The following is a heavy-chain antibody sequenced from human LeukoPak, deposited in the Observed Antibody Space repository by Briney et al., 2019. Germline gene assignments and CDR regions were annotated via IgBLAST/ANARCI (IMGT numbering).Heavy chain of an antibody. D-gene: IGHD6-13*01. CDR2: IWNDGSYK. V-gene: IGHV3-33*01. CDR3: ARDLWQQMIQGYDY. J-gene: IGHJ4*02. Sequence: GGSLRLSCAASGFTFTTYGMHWVRQAPGKGLEWVAVIWNDGSYKHYADSVKGRFTISRDDSRNTIYLQMNSLRAEDTAVYYCARDLWQQMIQGYDYWGQGTLVTVSS. CDR1: GFTFTTYG.